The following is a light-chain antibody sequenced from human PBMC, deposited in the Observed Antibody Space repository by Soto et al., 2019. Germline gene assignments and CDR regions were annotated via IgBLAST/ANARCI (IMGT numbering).Light chain of an antibody. J-gene: IGKJ4*01. V-gene: IGKV3-20*01. Sequence: VMTHSPATVSVSTCERATLSVRASQSVSSNLAWYQQKPGQAPRLLIYGASNRATGIPDRFSGSGSGTDFTLTISRLEPEDFAMYYCQQFGTSRLTFGGGTKVDIK. CDR2: GAS. CDR3: QQFGTSRLT. CDR1: QSVSSN.